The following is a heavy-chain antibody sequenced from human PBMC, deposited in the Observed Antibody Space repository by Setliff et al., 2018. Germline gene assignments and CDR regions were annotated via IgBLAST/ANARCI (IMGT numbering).Heavy chain of an antibody. CDR3: AKDVSPPGTNGWHPDVLDI. CDR2: IRSKAFSYAT. V-gene: IGHV3-73*01. Sequence: GGSLRLSCAVSGFTFSGSAVHWVRQASGKGLEWVGRIRSKAFSYATRYTESMKGRFTISRDDSKNTAYLQMDSLNTEDTAVYYCAKDVSPPGTNGWHPDVLDIWGQGTMVTVSS. CDR1: GFTFSGSA. J-gene: IGHJ3*02. D-gene: IGHD6-19*01.